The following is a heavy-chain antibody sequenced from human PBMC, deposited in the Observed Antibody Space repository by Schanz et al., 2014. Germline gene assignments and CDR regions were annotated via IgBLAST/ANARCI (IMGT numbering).Heavy chain of an antibody. CDR2: IKQDGSEK. CDR3: ARGVRIDY. V-gene: IGHV3-7*01. J-gene: IGHJ4*02. Sequence: EVQLVESGGGLVQPGGSLRLSCAASGSIFSNFWMSWVRQAPGKGLEWVANIKQDGSEKYYVDSVKGRFTISRDNAKNSLYLQMNSLTAEDTAVYYCARGVRIDYWGQGTLVTVSS. CDR1: GSIFSNFW. D-gene: IGHD3-3*01.